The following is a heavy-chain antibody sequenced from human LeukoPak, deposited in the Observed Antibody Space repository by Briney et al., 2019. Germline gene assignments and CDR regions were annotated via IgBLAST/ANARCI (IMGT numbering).Heavy chain of an antibody. Sequence: SSETLSLTCAVSGGSINSGGYSWSWIRQPPGKGLEWIGYIYYSGSTNYNPSLKSRVTISVDTSKNQFSLKLSSVTAADTAVYYCARVGFWGGGEAGGNYWGQGTLVTVSS. D-gene: IGHD2-21*01. CDR1: GGSINSGGYS. V-gene: IGHV4-61*08. J-gene: IGHJ4*02. CDR2: IYYSGST. CDR3: ARVGFWGGGEAGGNY.